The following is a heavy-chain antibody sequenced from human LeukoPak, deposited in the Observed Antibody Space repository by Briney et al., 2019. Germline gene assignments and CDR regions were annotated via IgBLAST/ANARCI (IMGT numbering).Heavy chain of an antibody. D-gene: IGHD4-17*01. CDR2: ISGGGETT. V-gene: IGHV3-23*01. J-gene: IGHJ4*02. Sequence: GGSLRLSCAASGFPFNKYAMNWVRQAPGQGLEWVSSISGGGETTYYADSAKGRFTISRDNSQNTLYLQMNSLRAEDTAVYYCARDYADYVGYFFFDYWGQGTLVTVSS. CDR3: ARDYADYVGYFFFDY. CDR1: GFPFNKYA.